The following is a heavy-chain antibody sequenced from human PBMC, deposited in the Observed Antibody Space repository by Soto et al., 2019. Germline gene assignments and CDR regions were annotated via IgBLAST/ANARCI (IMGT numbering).Heavy chain of an antibody. CDR2: IYWNDDK. J-gene: IGHJ2*01. CDR3: AHRGDDYDYVWGSYRHYWYFDL. V-gene: IGHV2-5*01. D-gene: IGHD3-16*02. Sequence: QITLKESGPTLVKPTQTLTLTCTFSGFSLSTSGVGVGWIRQPPGKALEWLALIYWNDDKRYSPSLKSRLTITKHTPKNQVVLTMTSMDPVDTATYYCAHRGDDYDYVWGSYRHYWYFDLCGRGTLVTVSS. CDR1: GFSLSTSGVG.